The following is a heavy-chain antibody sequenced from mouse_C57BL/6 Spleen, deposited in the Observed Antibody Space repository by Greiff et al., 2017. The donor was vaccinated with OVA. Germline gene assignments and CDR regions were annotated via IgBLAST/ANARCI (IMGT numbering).Heavy chain of an antibody. D-gene: IGHD2-4*01. CDR1: GYTFTDYN. CDR3: ARRDYDELYAMDY. CDR2: INPNNGGT. V-gene: IGHV1-18*01. J-gene: IGHJ4*01. Sequence: VQLKQSGPELVKPGASVKIPCKASGYTFTDYNMDWVKQSHGKSLEWIGDINPNNGGTIYNQKFKGKATLTVDKSSSTAYMELRSLTSEDTAVYYCARRDYDELYAMDYWGQGTSVTVSS.